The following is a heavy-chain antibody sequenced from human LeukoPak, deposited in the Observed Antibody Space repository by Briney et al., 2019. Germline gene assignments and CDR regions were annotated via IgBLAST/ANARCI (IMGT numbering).Heavy chain of an antibody. CDR3: ARDLTMVRGVIMGYYYYMDV. CDR2: IIPIFGTA. Sequence: ASVKVSCKASGGTFSSYAISWVRQAPGQGLEWMGGIIPIFGTANYAQKFQGRVTITADKSTSTAYMELSSLRSEDTAVYYCARDLTMVRGVIMGYYYYMDVWGKGTTVTVSS. J-gene: IGHJ6*03. V-gene: IGHV1-69*06. D-gene: IGHD3-10*01. CDR1: GGTFSSYA.